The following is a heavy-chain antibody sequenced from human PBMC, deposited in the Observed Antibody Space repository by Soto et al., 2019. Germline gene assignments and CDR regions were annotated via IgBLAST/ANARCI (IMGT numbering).Heavy chain of an antibody. D-gene: IGHD3-10*01. CDR3: ASSYGSGYRAFDY. Sequence: QVQLVQSGAEVKRPGSSVKVSCKASVDTFNFYSINWVRQAPGVGLEWVGRVNPILSMSNYAQRFQGRVTMTADKSTSTAYMELRSLRSEDTAIYYCASSYGSGYRAFDYWGKGALVTVSS. J-gene: IGHJ4*02. CDR2: VNPILSMS. CDR1: VDTFNFYS. V-gene: IGHV1-69*02.